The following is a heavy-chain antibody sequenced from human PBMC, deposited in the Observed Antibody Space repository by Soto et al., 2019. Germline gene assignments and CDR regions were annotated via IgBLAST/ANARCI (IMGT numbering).Heavy chain of an antibody. CDR2: VQMSGTT. J-gene: IGHJ5*02. CDR1: GASVRSYH. D-gene: IGHD1-1*01. V-gene: IGHV4-4*07. CDR3: AKDRSTMRWFDP. Sequence: QVRLQESGPGLVKPSETLSLTCAVSGASVRSYHWSWIRQAAGKGLEWIGRVQMSGTTNYNPSLKTRVTMSLDTSKNEVSLRMTSATAADTAVYFCAKDRSTMRWFDPWGQGILVTVSS.